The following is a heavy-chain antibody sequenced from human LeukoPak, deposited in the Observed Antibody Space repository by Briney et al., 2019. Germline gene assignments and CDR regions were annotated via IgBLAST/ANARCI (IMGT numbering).Heavy chain of an antibody. Sequence: GSLRLSCAASGFTFSDYYMSWIRQPPGKGLEWIGEINHSGSTNYNPSLKSRVTISVDTSKNQFSLKLSSVTAADTAVYYCARGRRKRYSYGWFCDYWGQGTLVTVSS. J-gene: IGHJ4*02. V-gene: IGHV4-34*01. CDR3: ARGRRKRYSYGWFCDY. CDR2: INHSGST. D-gene: IGHD5-18*01. CDR1: GFTFSDYY.